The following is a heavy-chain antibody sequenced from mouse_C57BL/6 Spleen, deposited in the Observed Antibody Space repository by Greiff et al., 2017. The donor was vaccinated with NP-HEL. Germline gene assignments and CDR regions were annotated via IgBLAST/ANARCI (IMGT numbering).Heavy chain of an antibody. D-gene: IGHD1-1*01. J-gene: IGHJ2*01. CDR2: INPSSGYT. CDR1: GYTFTSYT. V-gene: IGHV1-4*01. CDR3: ARKNYGSSYFDY. Sequence: VQLQQSGAELARPGASVKMSCKASGYTFTSYTMHWVNQRPGQGLEWIGYINPSSGYTKYNQKFKDKATLTADKSSSTAYMQLSSLTSEDSAVYYCARKNYGSSYFDYWGQGTTLTVSS.